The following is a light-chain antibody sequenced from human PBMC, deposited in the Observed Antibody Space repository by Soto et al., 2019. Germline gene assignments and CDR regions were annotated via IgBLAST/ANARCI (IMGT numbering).Light chain of an antibody. CDR3: QTWGTGIRV. Sequence: QPVLTQSPSASASLGASVKLTCTLSSGHSSFAIAWHQQQPEKGPRYLMKLNSDGSHSKGDGIPDRFSGSRSGAERYLTISRLQSEDEADYYCQTWGTGIRVFGGGTKVTVL. CDR1: SGHSSFA. CDR2: LNSDGSH. V-gene: IGLV4-69*01. J-gene: IGLJ2*01.